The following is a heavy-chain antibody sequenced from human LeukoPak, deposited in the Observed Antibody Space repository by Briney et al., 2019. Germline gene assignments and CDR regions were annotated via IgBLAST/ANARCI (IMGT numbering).Heavy chain of an antibody. CDR3: TEMNDKDAFSI. V-gene: IGHV3-15*01. CDR2: IKSNAAGGTS. D-gene: IGHD1-1*01. J-gene: IGHJ3*02. CDR1: GFIFTRAW. Sequence: GGSLRLSCAASGFIFTRAWMSWIRQAPGKGLEWVGRIKSNAAGGTSDFTAPVRGRFTISRDDSKTTLYLEMNSLKVEDTAVYYCTEMNDKDAFSIWGQGTMVTVSS.